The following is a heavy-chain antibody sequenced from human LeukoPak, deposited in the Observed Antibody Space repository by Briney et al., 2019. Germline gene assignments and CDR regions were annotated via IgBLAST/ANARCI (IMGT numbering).Heavy chain of an antibody. CDR3: AKERHAYYDSSGLFDY. D-gene: IGHD3-22*01. V-gene: IGHV3-23*01. J-gene: IGHJ4*02. CDR1: GFTFSSYA. CDR2: ISGSGGST. Sequence: SGGSLRLSCAASGFTFSSYAMSWVRQAPGKGLEWVSAISGSGGSTYYADSVKGRFTISRDNSKNTLYLQMNSLRAEDTAVYYCAKERHAYYDSSGLFDYWGQGTLVTVSS.